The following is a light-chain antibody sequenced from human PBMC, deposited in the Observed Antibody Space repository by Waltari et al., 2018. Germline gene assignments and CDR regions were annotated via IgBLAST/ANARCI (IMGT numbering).Light chain of an antibody. J-gene: IGKJ2*01. CDR2: ASS. CDR3: QQSNSANT. Sequence: DIQLTQSPSTLSASLGDRVTITCRASQSVKNFLNWYQQKPGKAPKLLIFASSNLQSGVPSRFSGSCSETVFTLTISSLQPEDFATYYCQQSNSANTRGQGTKLDIK. V-gene: IGKV1-39*01. CDR1: QSVKNF.